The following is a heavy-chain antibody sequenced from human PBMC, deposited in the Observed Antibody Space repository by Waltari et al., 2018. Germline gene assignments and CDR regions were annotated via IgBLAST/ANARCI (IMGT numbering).Heavy chain of an antibody. V-gene: IGHV1-69*08. Sequence: QVQLVQSGAEVTKPGSSVKVSCTASGGTFSSSTISWLRQAPGQGLEWMGRIIPILGIANDAQKFQGRVTITADKSTSTAYMELSSLRSEDTAVYYCARDVYSSSSGVGYFDYWGQGTLVTVSS. CDR2: IIPILGIA. D-gene: IGHD6-6*01. J-gene: IGHJ4*02. CDR3: ARDVYSSSSGVGYFDY. CDR1: GGTFSSST.